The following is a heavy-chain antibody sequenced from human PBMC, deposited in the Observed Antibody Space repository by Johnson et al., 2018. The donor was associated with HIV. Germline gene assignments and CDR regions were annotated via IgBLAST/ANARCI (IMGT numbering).Heavy chain of an antibody. CDR3: TTVGGILGTYAFDI. CDR2: IKSKIDGGAT. CDR1: GFTVINAW. J-gene: IGHJ3*02. V-gene: IGHV3-15*02. D-gene: IGHD2-8*02. Sequence: VQLVESGGTLVKPGGSLSLSCAASGFTVINAWMTWVCQSPGKGLEWVGRIKSKIDGGATDYAEPVKGRFTISRDDSKNTLYLQMNSLKTEDTAMYYCTTVGGILGTYAFDIWGQGTTVTVS.